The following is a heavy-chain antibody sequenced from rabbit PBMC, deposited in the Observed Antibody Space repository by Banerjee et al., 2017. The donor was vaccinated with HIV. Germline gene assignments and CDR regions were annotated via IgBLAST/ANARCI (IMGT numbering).Heavy chain of an antibody. CDR1: GFDFSSYY. V-gene: IGHV1S21*01. Sequence: EQLKESGGGLVQPGGSLKLSCKASGFDFSSYYMSWVRQAPGKGLEWIGYIDPVFGSTYYASWVNGRFSISKTSSTVDLKMTSLTVSDTAPYFCASGIWASGSGFPKFWGQGTLVTVS. CDR2: IDPVFGST. J-gene: IGHJ6*01. CDR3: ASGIWASGSGFPKF. D-gene: IGHD1-1*01.